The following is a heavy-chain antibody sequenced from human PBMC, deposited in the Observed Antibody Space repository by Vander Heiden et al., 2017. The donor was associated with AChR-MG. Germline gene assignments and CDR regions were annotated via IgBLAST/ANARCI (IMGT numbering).Heavy chain of an antibody. J-gene: IGHJ4*02. CDR1: GFTFSSYS. CDR2: ISSSSSYI. D-gene: IGHD3-22*01. CDR3: ANSYYYDSSGSNDY. V-gene: IGHV3-21*01. Sequence: EVQLVESGGGLVKPGGSLRLSCAASGFTFSSYSMNWVRQAAGKGLEVVAAISSSSSYIYYADAVKGRFTISRDYAKNSLYLQMNSMRAEDTAVYCCANSYYYDSSGSNDYWGQGTLVTVSS.